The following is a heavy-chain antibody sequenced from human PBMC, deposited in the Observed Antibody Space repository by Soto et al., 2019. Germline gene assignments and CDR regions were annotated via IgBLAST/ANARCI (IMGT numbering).Heavy chain of an antibody. Sequence: QITLKESGPPLVKPTQTLTLTCTFSGFSLSTSGVGVGWIRQPPGKALEWLALIYWDDDKRYSPSLKSRLTITKDTSKNQVVLTMTNMDPVDTATYYCAQQDSSGYYLDYWGQGTLVTVSS. CDR2: IYWDDDK. J-gene: IGHJ4*02. V-gene: IGHV2-5*02. CDR3: AQQDSSGYYLDY. D-gene: IGHD3-22*01. CDR1: GFSLSTSGVG.